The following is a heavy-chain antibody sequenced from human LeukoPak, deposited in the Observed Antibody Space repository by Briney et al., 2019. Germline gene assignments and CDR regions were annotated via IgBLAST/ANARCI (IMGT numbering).Heavy chain of an antibody. CDR3: ARGGYYYGQYFGLTDAFDI. Sequence: GGSLRLSCAASGFTFSSYWMSWVRQAGGKGLEWVANIKQDGSEKYYVDSVKGRFTISRDNAKNSLYLQMNSLRAEDTAVYYCARGGYYYGQYFGLTDAFDIWGQGTMVTVSS. D-gene: IGHD3-22*01. J-gene: IGHJ3*02. CDR2: IKQDGSEK. V-gene: IGHV3-7*03. CDR1: GFTFSSYW.